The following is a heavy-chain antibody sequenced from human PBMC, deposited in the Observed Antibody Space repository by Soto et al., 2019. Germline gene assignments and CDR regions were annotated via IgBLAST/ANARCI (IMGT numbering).Heavy chain of an antibody. D-gene: IGHD3-22*01. CDR3: ARGGSGYYHYPFEY. J-gene: IGHJ4*02. Sequence: EVQLVESGGGLVQPGGSLRLSCVVSGFTVSRNYMSWVRQAPGKGLEWVSVIYSGGSTYYADSVKGRFTISRDNSKNTLYLQMHSLRAEDTAVYYCARGGSGYYHYPFEYWGQGTLVTVSS. V-gene: IGHV3-66*01. CDR2: IYSGGST. CDR1: GFTVSRNY.